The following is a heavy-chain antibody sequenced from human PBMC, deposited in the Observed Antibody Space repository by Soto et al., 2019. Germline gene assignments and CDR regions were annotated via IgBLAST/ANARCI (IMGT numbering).Heavy chain of an antibody. D-gene: IGHD5-18*01. V-gene: IGHV4-59*01. CDR2: IYYSGST. J-gene: IGHJ4*02. Sequence: DTLSLTCTVSGGSISSYYWSWIRQPPGKGLEWIGYIYYSGSTNYNPSLKSRVTISVDTSKNQFSLKLSSVTAADTAVYYCARDFRGYSYGFDYWGQGTLVTVSS. CDR1: GGSISSYY. CDR3: ARDFRGYSYGFDY.